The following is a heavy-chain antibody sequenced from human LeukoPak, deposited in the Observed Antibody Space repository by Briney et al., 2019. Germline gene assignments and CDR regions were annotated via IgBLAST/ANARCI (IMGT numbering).Heavy chain of an antibody. CDR1: GFTFRSYA. V-gene: IGHV3-23*01. Sequence: GGSLRLSCAASGFTFRSYAMNWVRQAPGKGLEWVSAISGTGDSPHYADSVKGRLTISRDNSKNTLYLQMNSLRAEDTAVYYCAKGYNWFDPWGQGTLVTVSS. CDR2: ISGTGDSP. J-gene: IGHJ5*02. CDR3: AKGYNWFDP.